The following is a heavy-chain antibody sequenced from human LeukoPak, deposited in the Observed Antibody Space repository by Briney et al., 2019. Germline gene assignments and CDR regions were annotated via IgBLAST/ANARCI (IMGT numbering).Heavy chain of an antibody. V-gene: IGHV1-69*13. Sequence: ALVKVSCKASGGTFSSYAISWVRQAPGQGLEWMGGIIPIFGTANYAQKFQGRVTITADESTSTAYMELSSLRSEDTAVYYCARGAAYGSGSYYPYFDYWGQGTLVTVSS. CDR3: ARGAAYGSGSYYPYFDY. CDR1: GGTFSSYA. CDR2: IIPIFGTA. J-gene: IGHJ4*02. D-gene: IGHD3-10*01.